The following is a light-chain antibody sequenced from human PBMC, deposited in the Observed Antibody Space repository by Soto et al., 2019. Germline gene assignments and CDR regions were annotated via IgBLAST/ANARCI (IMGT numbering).Light chain of an antibody. V-gene: IGKV3-20*01. CDR1: QSVSSNY. J-gene: IGKJ1*01. CDR3: QQYGSSPST. Sequence: IVLTQSPCTLSLSPGARATLSCRASQSVSSNYITWYQQKPGQAPRRRIFGTSSRATGIPCRFSGSGCRTDFTVTISSLEPEDFAVYYSQQYGSSPSTSGQGTKVDIK. CDR2: GTS.